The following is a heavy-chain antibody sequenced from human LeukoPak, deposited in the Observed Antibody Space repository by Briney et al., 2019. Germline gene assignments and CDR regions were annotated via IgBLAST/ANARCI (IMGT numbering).Heavy chain of an antibody. D-gene: IGHD1-26*01. CDR3: ATDLGIVGATRDYYYYMDV. CDR1: GFTFTSSA. V-gene: IGHV1-58*01. CDR2: IVVGRGNT. J-gene: IGHJ6*03. Sequence: ASVKVSCKASGFTFTSSAVQWVRQARGQRLEWIGWIVVGRGNTNYAQKFQERVTITRDMSTSTAYMELSSLRSEDTAVYYCATDLGIVGATRDYYYYMDVWGKGTTVTVSS.